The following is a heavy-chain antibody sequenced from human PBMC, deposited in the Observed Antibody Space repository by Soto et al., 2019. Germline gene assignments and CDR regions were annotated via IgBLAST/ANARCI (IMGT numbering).Heavy chain of an antibody. Sequence: GGSLRLSCTASGFTFGNYAMSWFRQAPGKGLEWVGFIRSKAYGGTTEYAASVKGRFTISRDDSKSIAYLQMNSLKTEDTAVYYCSFYYYDSSGYYALDYYGMDVWGQGTMVTVSS. J-gene: IGHJ6*02. CDR3: SFYYYDSSGYYALDYYGMDV. CDR2: IRSKAYGGTT. CDR1: GFTFGNYA. V-gene: IGHV3-49*03. D-gene: IGHD3-22*01.